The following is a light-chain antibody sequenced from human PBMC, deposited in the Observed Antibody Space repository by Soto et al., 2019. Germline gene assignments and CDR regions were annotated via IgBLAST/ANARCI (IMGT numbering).Light chain of an antibody. J-gene: IGKJ4*01. CDR3: QQSYSTLPLT. Sequence: DIQMTQSPSSLSASVGDRVTITCRASQSISSYLNWYQQKPGKAPKLLIYAASSLQSGVPSRFSGSGSGTDFTLTISSLQPEDFATYYCQQSYSTLPLTFGGRTKVEIK. V-gene: IGKV1-39*01. CDR2: AAS. CDR1: QSISSY.